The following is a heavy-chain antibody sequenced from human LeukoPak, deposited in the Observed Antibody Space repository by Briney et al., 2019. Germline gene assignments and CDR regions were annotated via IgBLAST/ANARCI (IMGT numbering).Heavy chain of an antibody. CDR2: IYTSGST. V-gene: IGHV4-4*07. J-gene: IGHJ4*02. CDR1: GGSISSYY. CDR3: ARENSGSYREFDY. D-gene: IGHD1-26*01. Sequence: ETLSLTCTVSGGSISSYYWSWIRQPAGKGLEWIGRIYTSGSTNYNASLKSRVSKSVDTSKSQFSLKLSSVTAADTAVFYCARENSGSYREFDYWGQGTLVTVSS.